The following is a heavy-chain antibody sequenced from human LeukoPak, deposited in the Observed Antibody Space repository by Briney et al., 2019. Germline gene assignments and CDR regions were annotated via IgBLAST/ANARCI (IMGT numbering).Heavy chain of an antibody. CDR1: GGTFSSYA. V-gene: IGHV1-2*02. CDR3: ARDVYSYGTAGAFDI. CDR2: INPNSGGT. D-gene: IGHD5-18*01. Sequence: ASVKVSCKASGGTFSSYAISWVRQAPGQGLEWMGWINPNSGGTNYAQKFQGRVTMTRDTSISTAYMELSRLRSDDTAVYYCARDVYSYGTAGAFDIWGQGTMVTVSS. J-gene: IGHJ3*02.